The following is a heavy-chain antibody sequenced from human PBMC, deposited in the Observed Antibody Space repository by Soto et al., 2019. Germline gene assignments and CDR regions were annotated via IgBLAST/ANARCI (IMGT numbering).Heavy chain of an antibody. CDR1: GYTFTRYY. Sequence: GASVKVSCKAFGYTFTRYYIHWARQAPGQGLEWMGVVNPTTGNTVSAQKLQGRVTMTRDTSINTVYMELNSLRSDDTAVYYCIRGHGVGESSTVWFDPWAQGTLVTVSS. D-gene: IGHD1-26*01. V-gene: IGHV1-46*03. CDR3: IRGHGVGESSTVWFDP. J-gene: IGHJ5*02. CDR2: VNPTTGNT.